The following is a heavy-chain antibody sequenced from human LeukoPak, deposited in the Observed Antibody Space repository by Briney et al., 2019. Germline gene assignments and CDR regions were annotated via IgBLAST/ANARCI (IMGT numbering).Heavy chain of an antibody. Sequence: SETLPLTCAVSGYSISSGFYWGWIRQPPGKGLEWIGCIYHTGITYYNPSLKSRVSISIDTSKNQFSLKLSSVTAADTAVYYCATYYGGRSDAFDIWGQGTMVTVSS. CDR2: IYHTGIT. CDR1: GYSISSGFY. CDR3: ATYYGGRSDAFDI. V-gene: IGHV4-38-2*01. J-gene: IGHJ3*02. D-gene: IGHD3-22*01.